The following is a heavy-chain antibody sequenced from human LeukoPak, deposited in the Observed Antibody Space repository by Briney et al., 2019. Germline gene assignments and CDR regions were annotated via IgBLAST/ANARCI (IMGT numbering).Heavy chain of an antibody. Sequence: ASVKVSCKTSGFTLTIYDINWVRQATGQGLEWMGWMNGNSGDTGYAQKFQGGVTMTRNTSISTAYMELSNLRSEDTAVYYCVRGRFIAGAGDWGQGTPVAVPS. V-gene: IGHV1-8*01. CDR2: MNGNSGDT. CDR3: VRGRFIAGAGD. CDR1: GFTLTIYD. D-gene: IGHD1-26*01. J-gene: IGHJ1*01.